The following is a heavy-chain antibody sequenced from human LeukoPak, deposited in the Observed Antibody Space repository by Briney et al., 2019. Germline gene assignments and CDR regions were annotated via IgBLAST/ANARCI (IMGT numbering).Heavy chain of an antibody. CDR2: ISDSGERT. CDR1: GFSFSTYA. CDR3: AKVLFYYDSSGYFWSFDS. Sequence: GGSLRLSCTASGFSFSTYAMSWVRQAPGKGLEWVSSISDSGERTYYRDSVKGRFTISRDNSKNTLYLQMNRLRAEDTAVYFCAKVLFYYDSSGYFWSFDSWGQGTLVTVSS. J-gene: IGHJ4*02. D-gene: IGHD3-22*01. V-gene: IGHV3-23*01.